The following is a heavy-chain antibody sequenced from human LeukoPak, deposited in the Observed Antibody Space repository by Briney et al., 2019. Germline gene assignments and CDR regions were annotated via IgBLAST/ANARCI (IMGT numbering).Heavy chain of an antibody. V-gene: IGHV3-23*01. CDR2: ISDSGDAT. CDR1: GFIFSYYG. CDR3: AKERGHSKPFDY. J-gene: IGHJ4*02. Sequence: GGSLRLSCEVSGFIFSYYGMNWVRQAPGKGLEWVSAISDSGDATYYADSVKGRFTISRDNSKSTLYLQMNNLRAEDTALYYCAKERGHSKPFDYWGQGALVTVSS. D-gene: IGHD4-23*01.